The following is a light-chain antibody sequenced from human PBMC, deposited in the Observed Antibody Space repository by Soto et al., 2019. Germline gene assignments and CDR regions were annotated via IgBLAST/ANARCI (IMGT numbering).Light chain of an antibody. CDR3: SSYIITSTFV. Sequence: QSLLTQPASVSLSPGQSITISCTGTSSDVGGRNYVSWYQQHPGKVPKLMIYKVNNRPSGVSNRFSGSKSGNTASLTISGLEAADEADYYCSSYIITSTFVFGTGTKVTVL. CDR1: SSDVGGRNY. CDR2: KVN. V-gene: IGLV2-14*01. J-gene: IGLJ1*01.